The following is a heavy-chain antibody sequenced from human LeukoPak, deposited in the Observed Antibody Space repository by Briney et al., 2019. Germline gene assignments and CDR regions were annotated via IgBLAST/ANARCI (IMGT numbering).Heavy chain of an antibody. J-gene: IGHJ4*02. V-gene: IGHV2-70*04. CDR3: ARHSNYDYYFGN. CDR1: GFSLSTTGMR. Sequence: GPTLVKPTQTLTLTCTFSGFSLSTTGMRVSWIRQPPGKALEWLARIDWDDEKFYSASLKTRLTIAKDTSKNQVVLTVTNVDPVDTATYYCARHSNYDYYFGNWGQGALVSVSS. CDR2: IDWDDEK. D-gene: IGHD4-11*01.